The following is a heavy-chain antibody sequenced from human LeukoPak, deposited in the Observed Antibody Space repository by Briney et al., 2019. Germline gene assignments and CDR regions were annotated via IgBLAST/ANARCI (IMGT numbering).Heavy chain of an antibody. Sequence: GASVKVSCKASGGTSSSYAISWVRQAPGQGLEWMGRIIPIFGTANYAQKFQGRVTITTDESTSTACMELSSLRSEDTAVYYCARDGNSDYVWGSYRYTSVNDAFDIWGQGTMVTVSS. V-gene: IGHV1-69*05. CDR2: IIPIFGTA. J-gene: IGHJ3*02. CDR1: GGTSSSYA. CDR3: ARDGNSDYVWGSYRYTSVNDAFDI. D-gene: IGHD3-16*02.